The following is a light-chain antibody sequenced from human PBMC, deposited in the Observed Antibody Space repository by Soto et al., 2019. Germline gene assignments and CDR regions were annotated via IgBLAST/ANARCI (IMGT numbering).Light chain of an antibody. CDR2: AAS. V-gene: IGKV1-16*02. J-gene: IGKJ3*01. Sequence: DIQMTQSPSSLSASVGDRVTITCRASQAISNYVAWFQQKPGRHPKSLIYAASSLHSGVPSKFSGSGSGTDFTLTISSLQPEDFATYFCQQYSAYPFTFGTGTKVDIK. CDR3: QQYSAYPFT. CDR1: QAISNY.